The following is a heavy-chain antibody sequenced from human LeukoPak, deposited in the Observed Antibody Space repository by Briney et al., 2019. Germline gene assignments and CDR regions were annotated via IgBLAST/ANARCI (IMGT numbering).Heavy chain of an antibody. Sequence: GGSLRLSCAASGLTFRNIWMTWVRQAPGKGLEWVGRIRSNSDGGTADYAAPVKGRFTISRDDSKTTLYLQLNSLKAEDTAVYYCTTATSVTTSWSWGQGTLVTVSS. D-gene: IGHD5-24*01. CDR3: TTATSVTTSWS. CDR2: IRSNSDGGTA. CDR1: GLTFRNIW. V-gene: IGHV3-15*01. J-gene: IGHJ4*02.